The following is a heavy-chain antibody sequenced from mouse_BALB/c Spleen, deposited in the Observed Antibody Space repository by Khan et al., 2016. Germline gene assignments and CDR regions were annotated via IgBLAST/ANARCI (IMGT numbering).Heavy chain of an antibody. CDR1: GFAFSSYW. D-gene: IGHD2-14*01. CDR3: ARGTTVAY. J-gene: IGHJ3*01. V-gene: IGHV1-80*01. Sequence: QVQLQQSGAELVRPGSSVKISCKASGFAFSSYWMHWVKQRPGQGLEWIGQIYPGDGDTNYNGKFKGKATLTADKSSSTAYMQLSSLTSEDSAVYFCARGTTVAYWGQGTLVTVSA. CDR2: IYPGDGDT.